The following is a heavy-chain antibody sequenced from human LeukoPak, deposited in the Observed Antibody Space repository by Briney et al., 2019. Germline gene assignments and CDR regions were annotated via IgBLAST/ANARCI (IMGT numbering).Heavy chain of an antibody. J-gene: IGHJ4*02. D-gene: IGHD3-10*01. CDR3: ARHQGGKRITMVRGVMFDY. Sequence: SETLSLTCAVSGGPLSGYYWTWIRQPPGKGLEWIGEINHSGSTNYNPSLKSRVTISVDTSKNQFSLKLSSVTAADTAVYYCARHQGGKRITMVRGVMFDYWGQGTLVTVSS. CDR1: GGPLSGYY. CDR2: INHSGST. V-gene: IGHV4-34*01.